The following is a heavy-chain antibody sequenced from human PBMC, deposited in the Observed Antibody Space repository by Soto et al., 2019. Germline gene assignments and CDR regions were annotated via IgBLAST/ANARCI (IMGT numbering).Heavy chain of an antibody. CDR1: GFTFSSYA. CDR3: ARPGVAAAPDDY. CDR2: ISGSGVNT. J-gene: IGHJ4*02. D-gene: IGHD6-13*01. Sequence: PGGSLRLSCAASGFTFSSYAMSWVRQAPGKGLEWVSTISGSGVNTYYADSVKGRFTISRDNSKNTLYLQMNSLRAEDTAMYYCARPGVAAAPDDYWGQGTLVTVPS. V-gene: IGHV3-23*01.